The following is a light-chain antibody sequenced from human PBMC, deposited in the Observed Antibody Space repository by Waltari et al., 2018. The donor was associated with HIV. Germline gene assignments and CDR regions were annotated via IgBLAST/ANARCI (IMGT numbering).Light chain of an antibody. J-gene: IGLJ3*02. CDR3: QSTDRSGTWV. Sequence: YELTQPPSVSVSPGQPARTPCSGSKLPTRYSHWFRQKPGQPPILLISKDTERPSGLSQRFSASKSGTTVTLTINEVQAEDEADYLCQSTDRSGTWVFGGGTRLAVL. CDR2: KDT. V-gene: IGLV3-25*03. CDR1: KLPTRY.